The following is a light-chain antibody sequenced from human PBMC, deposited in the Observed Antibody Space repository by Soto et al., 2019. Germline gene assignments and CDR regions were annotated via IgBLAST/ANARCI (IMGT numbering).Light chain of an antibody. CDR3: QQYGGSPLFT. J-gene: IGKJ3*01. Sequence: EIVLTQSPGTLSLSPGERATLSCRASQSVRGNYLAWYQQKPGQAPRLLISGASSRASGIPDRFSGSGSGTDFTLTISRLEPEDFAVYSCQQYGGSPLFTFGPGTRVDFK. CDR2: GAS. CDR1: QSVRGNY. V-gene: IGKV3-20*01.